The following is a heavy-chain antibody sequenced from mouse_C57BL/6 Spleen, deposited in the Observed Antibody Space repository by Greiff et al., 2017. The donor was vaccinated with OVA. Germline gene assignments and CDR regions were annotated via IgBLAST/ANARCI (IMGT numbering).Heavy chain of an antibody. V-gene: IGHV1-59*01. CDR3: ARGDYYGSSSYYFDY. CDR1: GYTFTSYW. CDR2: IDPSDSYT. D-gene: IGHD1-1*01. J-gene: IGHJ2*01. Sequence: QVQLQQSGAELVRPGTSVKLSCKASGYTFTSYWMHWVKQRPGQGLEWIGVIDPSDSYTNYNQKFKGKATLTVDTSSSTAYMQLSSLTSEDSAVYYCARGDYYGSSSYYFDYWGQGTTLTVSS.